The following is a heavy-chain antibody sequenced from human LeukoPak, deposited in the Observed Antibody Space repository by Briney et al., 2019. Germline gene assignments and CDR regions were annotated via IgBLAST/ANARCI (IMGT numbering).Heavy chain of an antibody. V-gene: IGHV4-34*01. CDR1: GGSFSGYY. CDR3: ARHFWYSSPHVDY. J-gene: IGHJ4*02. D-gene: IGHD6-19*01. Sequence: KPSETLSLTCAVYGGSFSGYYWSWIRQPPGKGLEWIGEINHSGSTNYNPSLKSRVTISVDTSKNQFSLKLSSVTAADTAVYYCARHFWYSSPHVDYWGQGTLVTVSS. CDR2: INHSGST.